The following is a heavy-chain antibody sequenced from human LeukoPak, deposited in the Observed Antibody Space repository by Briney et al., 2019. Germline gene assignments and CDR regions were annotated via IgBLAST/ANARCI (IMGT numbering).Heavy chain of an antibody. CDR1: GGSIISSSYY. J-gene: IGHJ6*03. CDR3: AQAKFSYYYYYMDV. Sequence: SETLSLTCTVSGGSIISSSYYWGWIRQPPGKGLEWIGSIYYSGSTYYNPSLKSRVTISVDRSKNQFSLKLSSVTAADTAVYYCAQAKFSYYYYYMDVWGKGTTVTVSS. CDR2: IYYSGST. V-gene: IGHV4-39*07.